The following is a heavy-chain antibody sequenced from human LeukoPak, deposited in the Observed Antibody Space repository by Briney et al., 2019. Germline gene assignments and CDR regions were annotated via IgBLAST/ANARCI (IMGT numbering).Heavy chain of an antibody. CDR1: GFTFSSYS. Sequence: PGGSLRLSCAASGFTFSSYSMNWVRQAPGKGLEWVSSISSSSSYIYYADSVKGRFTISRDNAKNSLYLQMNSLRAEDTAVYYCARAQDSSSCPFDYWGQGTLVTVSS. J-gene: IGHJ4*02. CDR2: ISSSSSYI. CDR3: ARAQDSSSCPFDY. V-gene: IGHV3-21*01. D-gene: IGHD6-13*01.